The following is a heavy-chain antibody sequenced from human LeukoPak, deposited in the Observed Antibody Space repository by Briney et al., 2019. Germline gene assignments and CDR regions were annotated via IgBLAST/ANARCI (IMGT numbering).Heavy chain of an antibody. V-gene: IGHV1-18*01. Sequence: ASVKVSCKASGYTFTSYGISWVRQAPGQGLEWMGWISAYNGNTNYAQKLQGRVTMTPDTSTSTAYMDLRSLRSDDTAVYYCARSPLRYFDWLEFDYWGQGTLVTVSS. J-gene: IGHJ4*02. CDR3: ARSPLRYFDWLEFDY. D-gene: IGHD3-9*01. CDR2: ISAYNGNT. CDR1: GYTFTSYG.